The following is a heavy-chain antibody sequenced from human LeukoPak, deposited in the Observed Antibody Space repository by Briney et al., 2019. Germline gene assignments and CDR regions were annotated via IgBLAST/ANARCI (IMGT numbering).Heavy chain of an antibody. J-gene: IGHJ4*02. V-gene: IGHV3-11*04. Sequence: GGSLRLSCAASGFTFSDDYMSWIRQAPGKGLEWVSYISNSGSTIYYADSVKGRFTISRDNAKNSLYLQMNSLRAEDTAVYYCARVRGSYAFDYGGQGNMVTVSS. CDR3: ARVRGSYAFDY. CDR2: ISNSGSTI. CDR1: GFTFSDDY. D-gene: IGHD1-26*01.